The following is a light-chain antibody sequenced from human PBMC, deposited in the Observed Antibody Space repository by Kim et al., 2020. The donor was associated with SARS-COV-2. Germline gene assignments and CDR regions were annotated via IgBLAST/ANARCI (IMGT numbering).Light chain of an antibody. CDR1: QSVSSH. J-gene: IGKJ4*01. CDR3: QQRSTWPV. Sequence: EIVLTQSPATLSLSPGERATLSCGASQSVSSHFAWYQQKPGQAPRLLIYDTSDRATGIPARFSGSGSGTDFTLTISSLEPEDFAVYYCQQRSTWPVFGGGTKVDIK. CDR2: DTS. V-gene: IGKV3-11*01.